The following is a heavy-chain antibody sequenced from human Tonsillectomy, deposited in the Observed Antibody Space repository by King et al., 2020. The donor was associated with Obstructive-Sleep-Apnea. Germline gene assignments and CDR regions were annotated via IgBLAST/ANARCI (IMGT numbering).Heavy chain of an antibody. D-gene: IGHD3-10*01. CDR1: GGSISSGGYY. Sequence: VQLQESGPGLVKPSQTLSLTCTVSGGSISSGGYYWNWIRQHPGKGLEWGGYIFNSGSTYYNPSLKSRVTVSVDTSKNQFSLKLRSVTAADTAVYYCAGGVDDYYGSGSYYYLIRHFDYWGQGTLVTVSS. CDR3: AGGVDDYYGSGSYYYLIRHFDY. V-gene: IGHV4-31*03. J-gene: IGHJ4*02. CDR2: IFNSGST.